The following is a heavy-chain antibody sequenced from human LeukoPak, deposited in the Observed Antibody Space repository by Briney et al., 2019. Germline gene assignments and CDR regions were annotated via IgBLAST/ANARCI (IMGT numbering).Heavy chain of an antibody. CDR3: ARDPRDIVATLDY. CDR2: ISTTGGNI. D-gene: IGHD5-12*01. J-gene: IGHJ4*02. CDR1: GFTFNSYW. Sequence: GGSLRLSCAASGFTFNSYWMHWVRQAPGKGLEWVSSISTTGGNIYYADSVKGRFSISRDNAKKSLYLQINSLRAEDTAVYYCARDPRDIVATLDYWGQGTLVTVSS. V-gene: IGHV3-21*01.